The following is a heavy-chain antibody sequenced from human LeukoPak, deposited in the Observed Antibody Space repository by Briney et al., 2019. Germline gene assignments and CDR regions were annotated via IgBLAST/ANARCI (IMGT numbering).Heavy chain of an antibody. CDR1: GFTFSGSA. D-gene: IGHD3-22*01. V-gene: IGHV3-73*01. J-gene: IGHJ5*02. CDR3: VAPGDSSGYYYDNWFDP. CDR2: IRSKANSYAT. Sequence: GGPLRLSCAASGFTFSGSAMHWVRQASGKGLEWVGRIRSKANSYATAYAASVKGRFTISRDDSKNTAYLQMNSLKTEDTAVYYCVAPGDSSGYYYDNWFDPWGQGTLVTVSS.